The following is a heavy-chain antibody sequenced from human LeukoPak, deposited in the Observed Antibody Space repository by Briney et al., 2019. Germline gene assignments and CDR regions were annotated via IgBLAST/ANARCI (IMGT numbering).Heavy chain of an antibody. CDR1: GFTFSSYA. J-gene: IGHJ3*02. CDR2: ISGGSSTI. Sequence: GGSLRLSCAASGFTFSSYAMSWVRQAPGKGLEWVSYISGGSSTIYYADSVKGRFTISRDNAKNSLYLQMNSLRAEDTAVYYCATYSSSWSFLDAFDIWGQGTMVTVSS. V-gene: IGHV3-48*01. D-gene: IGHD6-13*01. CDR3: ATYSSSWSFLDAFDI.